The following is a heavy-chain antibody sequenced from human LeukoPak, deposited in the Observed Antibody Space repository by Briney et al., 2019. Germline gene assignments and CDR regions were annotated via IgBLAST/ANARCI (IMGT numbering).Heavy chain of an antibody. CDR3: AKRGEAYYYDSSGYYATY. CDR1: GFTFSSYA. Sequence: PGGSLRLSCAAPGFTFSSYAMSWVRQAPGKGLEWVSAISGSGGSTYYADSVKGRFTISRDNSKNTLYLQMNSLRAEDTAVYYCAKRGEAYYYDSSGYYATYWGQGTLVTVSS. CDR2: ISGSGGST. V-gene: IGHV3-23*01. J-gene: IGHJ4*02. D-gene: IGHD3-22*01.